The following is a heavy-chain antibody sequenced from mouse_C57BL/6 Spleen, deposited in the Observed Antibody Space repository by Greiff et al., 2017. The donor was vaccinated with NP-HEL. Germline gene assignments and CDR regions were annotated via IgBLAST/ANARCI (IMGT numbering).Heavy chain of an antibody. CDR1: GYSFTGYF. CDR2: INPYNGDT. J-gene: IGHJ4*01. D-gene: IGHD1-1*01. Sequence: VQLQQSGPELVKPGDSVKISCKASGYSFTGYFMNWVMQSHGKSLEWIGRINPYNGDTFYNQKFKGKATLTVDNSASIAHMELRSLTSEDSAVYYCARYYYGSSPYAMDYWGQGTSVTVSS. CDR3: ARYYYGSSPYAMDY. V-gene: IGHV1-20*01.